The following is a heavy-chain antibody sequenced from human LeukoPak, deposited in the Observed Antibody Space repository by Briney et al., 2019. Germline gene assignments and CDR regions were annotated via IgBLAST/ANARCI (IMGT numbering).Heavy chain of an antibody. CDR1: GSTLSSYS. V-gene: IGHV3-48*04. Sequence: GGSLRLSCAASGSTLSSYSMSWVRQAPGKGLEWVSYISSGRRGIYYADSGKRLFTISRDNAKNSLYLQINSLRAEDTAVYYCASRLTPPFPPSWGQGTPVTVSS. CDR2: ISSGRRGI. CDR3: ASRLTPPFPPS. J-gene: IGHJ5*02. D-gene: IGHD2-21*01.